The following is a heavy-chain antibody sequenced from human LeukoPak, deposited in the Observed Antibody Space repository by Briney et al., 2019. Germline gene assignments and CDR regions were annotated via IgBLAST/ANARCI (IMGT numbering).Heavy chain of an antibody. CDR3: ARVVPPLYYFDY. CDR2: IKQDGSEK. J-gene: IGHJ4*02. Sequence: GGSLRLSCAASGFTFSSSWMSWVRQAPGKGLEWVANIKQDGSEKYYVDSVKARFTISRDNAKNSLYLQMNSLRAEDMAVYFCARVVPPLYYFDYWGQGTLVTVSS. D-gene: IGHD3-10*01. CDR1: GFTFSSSW. V-gene: IGHV3-7*01.